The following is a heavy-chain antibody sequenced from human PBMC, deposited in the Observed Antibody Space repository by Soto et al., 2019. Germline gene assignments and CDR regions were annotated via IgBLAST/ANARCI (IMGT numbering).Heavy chain of an antibody. Sequence: GGSLRLSCAASVFTVDNYAFSWVRQAPGKGLEWVAVISYDGGRKYYADSVKGRFTISRDNSKNTLNLEMSSPRDEDTAVYYCAKDGREYSSSSNVDYWGQGTRVTVS. D-gene: IGHD6-6*01. CDR2: ISYDGGRK. CDR1: VFTVDNYA. CDR3: AKDGREYSSSSNVDY. J-gene: IGHJ4*02. V-gene: IGHV3-30*04.